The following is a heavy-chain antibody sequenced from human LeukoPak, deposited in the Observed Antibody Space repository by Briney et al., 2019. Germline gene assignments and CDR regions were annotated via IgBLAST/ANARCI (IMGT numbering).Heavy chain of an antibody. CDR3: TRGLYCSSTSCKNYYYYGMDV. Sequence: GGSLRLSCAASGFTFSSYSMNWVRQAPGKGLVWVSRINRDGSSTTYADSVKGRFTISRDNAKNTLYLQMSSLRAEDTAVYYCTRGLYCSSTSCKNYYYYGMDVWGQGTTVTVSS. V-gene: IGHV3-74*01. J-gene: IGHJ6*02. CDR1: GFTFSSYS. D-gene: IGHD2-2*01. CDR2: INRDGSST.